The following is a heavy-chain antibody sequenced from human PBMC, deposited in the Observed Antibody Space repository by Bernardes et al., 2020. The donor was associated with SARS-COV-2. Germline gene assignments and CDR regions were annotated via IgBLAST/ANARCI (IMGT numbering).Heavy chain of an antibody. Sequence: ASVKVSCKASGYTFTGYYMHWVRQAPGQGLEWMGWINPNSGGTNYAQKFQGWVTMTRDTSISTAYMELSRLRSDDTAVYYCARGDPFTGPEGYYYYGMDVWGQGTTVTVS. D-gene: IGHD3-16*01. J-gene: IGHJ6*02. CDR1: GYTFTGYY. CDR3: ARGDPFTGPEGYYYYGMDV. V-gene: IGHV1-2*04. CDR2: INPNSGGT.